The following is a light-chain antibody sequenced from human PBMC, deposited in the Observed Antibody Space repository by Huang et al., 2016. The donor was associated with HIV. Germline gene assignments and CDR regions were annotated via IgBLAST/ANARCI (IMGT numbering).Light chain of an antibody. CDR1: QSLLHSNGYNY. Sequence: EIVMTQSPLSLPVTPGEPASIPCRSGQSLLHSNGYNYFDWYLQKPGHSPQLLIYLGSNRASGVADRFSGSGSGTDFTLKISRVEAEDVGVYYCMQALQTPWTFGQGTKVEIK. V-gene: IGKV2-28*01. J-gene: IGKJ1*01. CDR3: MQALQTPWT. CDR2: LGS.